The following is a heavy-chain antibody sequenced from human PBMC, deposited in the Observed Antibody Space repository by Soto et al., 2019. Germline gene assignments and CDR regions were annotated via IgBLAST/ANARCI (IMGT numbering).Heavy chain of an antibody. CDR3: ARDSGGYQLLPYYYYYGMDV. CDR2: IYYSGST. V-gene: IGHV4-39*07. D-gene: IGHD2-2*01. Sequence: SETLSLTCTVSGGSISSSSYFWGWIRQPPGKGLEWIGSIYYSGSTNYNPSLKSRVTISVDTSKNQFSLKLSSVTAADTAVYYCARDSGGYQLLPYYYYYGMDVWGQGTTVTVSS. CDR1: GGSISSSSYF. J-gene: IGHJ6*02.